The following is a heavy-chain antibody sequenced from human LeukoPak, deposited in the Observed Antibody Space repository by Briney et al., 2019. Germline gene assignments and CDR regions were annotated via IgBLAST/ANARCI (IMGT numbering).Heavy chain of an antibody. V-gene: IGHV1-58*02. Sequence: SVKVSCKASGFTFTSSAMQWVRQARGQSLEWIGWIVVGSGNTNYAQKFQERVTITRDMSTSTAYMELSSLRSEDTAVYYCAAVVDYDFWSGYYNFDYWGQGTLFTVSS. CDR2: IVVGSGNT. D-gene: IGHD3-3*01. J-gene: IGHJ4*02. CDR1: GFTFTSSA. CDR3: AAVVDYDFWSGYYNFDY.